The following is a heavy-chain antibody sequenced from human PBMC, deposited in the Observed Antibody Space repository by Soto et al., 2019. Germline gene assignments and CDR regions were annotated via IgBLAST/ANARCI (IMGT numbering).Heavy chain of an antibody. J-gene: IGHJ5*02. CDR1: GGTIRSSNYY. V-gene: IGHV4-39*02. Sequence: SETLSLTCTVPGGTIRSSNYYWAWIRQPLGKGLEWIGSIDYSGSTYYNPSLKSRVTISVDTSKNHFSLKLGSVTAADTALYYCSRRAPEGFDPWGQGTLVTVSS. CDR3: SRRAPEGFDP. CDR2: IDYSGST.